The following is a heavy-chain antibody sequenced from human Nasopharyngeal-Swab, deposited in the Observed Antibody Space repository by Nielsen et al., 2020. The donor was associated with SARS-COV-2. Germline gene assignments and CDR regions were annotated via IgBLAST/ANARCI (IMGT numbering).Heavy chain of an antibody. D-gene: IGHD6-19*01. CDR3: ARDTGGSSGYYVY. CDR2: ISAYNGIT. CDR1: GYIFSNYG. J-gene: IGHJ4*02. V-gene: IGHV1-18*01. Sequence: ASVKVSCKASGYIFSNYGISWVRQAPGHGLEWMGWISAYNGITHYATKVQGRVTMTTDTSTTTAYMELRSLRSDDTAVYYRARDTGGSSGYYVYWGQGTLVTVSS.